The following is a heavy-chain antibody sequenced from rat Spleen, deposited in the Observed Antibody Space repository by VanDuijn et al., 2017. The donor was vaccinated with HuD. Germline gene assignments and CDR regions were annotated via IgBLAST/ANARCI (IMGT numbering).Heavy chain of an antibody. Sequence: EVKLVESGGGLVQPGRSLKLSCAASGFNFNDYWMGWVRQAPGKGLEWIAEINKDSSTIKYIPSLKDKFTISRDSAQNTLYMQMSKLGSEDTATYYCARHGRGETTYYYVMDACCQGASVTVSS. CDR2: INKDSSTI. V-gene: IGHV4-2*01. CDR1: GFNFNDYW. D-gene: IGHD4-3*01. CDR3: ARHGRGETTYYYVMDA. J-gene: IGHJ4*01.